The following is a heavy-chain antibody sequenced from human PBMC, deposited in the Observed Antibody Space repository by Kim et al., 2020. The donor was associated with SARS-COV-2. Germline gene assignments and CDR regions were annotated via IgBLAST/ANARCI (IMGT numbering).Heavy chain of an antibody. CDR3: AKQAGYSSGWYSDY. J-gene: IGHJ4*02. Sequence: DSVKGRLTMSRDDSKNTLYLHLNSLRAEDTAVYYCAKQAGYSSGWYSDYWGQGTLVTVSS. D-gene: IGHD6-19*01. V-gene: IGHV3-33*06.